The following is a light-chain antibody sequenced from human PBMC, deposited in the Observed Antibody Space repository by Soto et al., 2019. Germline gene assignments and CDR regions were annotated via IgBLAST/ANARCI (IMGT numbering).Light chain of an antibody. CDR3: QHYNSYSEA. CDR1: QSISSW. V-gene: IGKV1-5*03. CDR2: KAS. Sequence: DIQMTPSPSTLSASVVDRVTITGLASQSISSWLAWYQQKPGKAPKLLIYKASTLKSGVPSRFSGSGSGTEFTLTISSLQPDDFATYYCQHYNSYSEACGQGTKG. J-gene: IGKJ1*01.